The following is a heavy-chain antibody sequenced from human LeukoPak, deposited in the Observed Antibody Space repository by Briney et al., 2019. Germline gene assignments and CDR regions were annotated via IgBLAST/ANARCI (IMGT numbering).Heavy chain of an antibody. CDR1: GFTFSSYA. CDR2: ISGSGGST. CDR3: AKDKDDLWSGFPFH. Sequence: GMSLRLSCAASGFTFSSYAMSWVRQGPGKGLEWVSGISGSGGSTYYADSVKGRFTISRDNSKNTLYLQMNSLRAEDTAEYYCAKDKDDLWSGFPFHWGQGTLVSVSS. V-gene: IGHV3-23*01. J-gene: IGHJ4*02. D-gene: IGHD3-3*01.